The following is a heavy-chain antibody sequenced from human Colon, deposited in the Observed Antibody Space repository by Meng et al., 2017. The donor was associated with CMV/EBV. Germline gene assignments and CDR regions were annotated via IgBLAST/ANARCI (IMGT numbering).Heavy chain of an antibody. CDR3: AKLGKSGYVTDYYYGMDV. V-gene: IGHV3-23*01. Sequence: GESLKISCAASGFTFNNYAMNWVRLAPGKGLEWVSAISGSGGSTYYADSVKGRFTISRDNSKNTLYLQMNSLRAEDTAVYYCAKLGKSGYVTDYYYGMDVWGQGTTVTVSS. CDR1: GFTFNNYA. D-gene: IGHD5-12*01. CDR2: ISGSGGST. J-gene: IGHJ6*02.